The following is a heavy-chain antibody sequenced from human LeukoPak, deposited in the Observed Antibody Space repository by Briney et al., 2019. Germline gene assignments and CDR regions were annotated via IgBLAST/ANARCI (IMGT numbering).Heavy chain of an antibody. D-gene: IGHD2-2*01. V-gene: IGHV1-69*05. CDR2: IIPIFRTA. J-gene: IGHJ5*02. CDR1: GGTFSNYA. Sequence: WASVKVSCKASGGTFSNYAISWVRQAPGQGLEWMGGIIPIFRTANYAQKFQGRVTITTDESTSTAYMELSSLRSEDTAVYYCARGGYCSSTSCSEHWFEPWGQGTLVTVSS. CDR3: ARGGYCSSTSCSEHWFEP.